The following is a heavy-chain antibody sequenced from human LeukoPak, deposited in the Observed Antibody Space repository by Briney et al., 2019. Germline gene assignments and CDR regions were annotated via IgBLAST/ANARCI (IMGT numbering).Heavy chain of an antibody. CDR2: IKSDGGLT. J-gene: IGHJ4*02. CDR1: GFTFSDYW. V-gene: IGHV3-74*01. CDR3: ARGQYYYGSGSTEGYFDY. Sequence: GGSLRLSCAASGFTFSDYWMHWVRQAPGKGLVWVSRIKSDGGLTNYADSVKGRFTISRDNSKNTLYLQMNSLRAEDTAVYYCARGQYYYGSGSTEGYFDYWGQGTLVTVSS. D-gene: IGHD3-10*01.